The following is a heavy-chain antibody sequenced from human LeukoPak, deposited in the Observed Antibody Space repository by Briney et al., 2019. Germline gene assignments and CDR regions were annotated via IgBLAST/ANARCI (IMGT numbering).Heavy chain of an antibody. V-gene: IGHV4-39*01. CDR1: GGSISSSSYY. CDR2: IYYSGST. D-gene: IGHD7-27*01. Sequence: SETLSLTCTVSGGSISSSSYYWGWIRQPPGKGLEWIGNIYYSGSTYYSPSLKSRVTISVDTSKNQFSLKLSSVTAADTAVYYCARQALGIGEYYWGQGTLVTVSS. CDR3: ARQALGIGEYY. J-gene: IGHJ4*02.